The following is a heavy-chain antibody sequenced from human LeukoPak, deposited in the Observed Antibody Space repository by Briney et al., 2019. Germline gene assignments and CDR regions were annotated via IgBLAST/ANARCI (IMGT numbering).Heavy chain of an antibody. Sequence: SETLSLTCTVSGGSISSYYWSWIRQPPGKGLEWTGYIYYSGSTNYSPSLKSRVTISVDTSKNQFSLKLSSVTAADTAVYYCARDSQEFVFDIWGQGTMVTVSS. V-gene: IGHV4-59*01. J-gene: IGHJ3*02. CDR2: IYYSGST. CDR1: GGSISSYY. CDR3: ARDSQEFVFDI. D-gene: IGHD3-10*01.